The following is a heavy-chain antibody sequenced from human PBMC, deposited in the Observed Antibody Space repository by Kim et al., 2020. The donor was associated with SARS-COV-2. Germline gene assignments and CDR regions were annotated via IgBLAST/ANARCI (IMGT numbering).Heavy chain of an antibody. CDR1: GFTFGDYA. J-gene: IGHJ4*02. V-gene: IGHV3-49*04. CDR2: IRSKAYGGTT. D-gene: IGHD4-17*01. CDR3: TRESTVTTMFDY. Sequence: GGSLRLSCTASGFTFGDYAMSWVRQAPGKGLEWVGFIRSKAYGGTTEYAASVKGRFTISRDDSKSIAYLQMNSLKTEDTAVYYCTRESTVTTMFDYWGQGTLVTVSS.